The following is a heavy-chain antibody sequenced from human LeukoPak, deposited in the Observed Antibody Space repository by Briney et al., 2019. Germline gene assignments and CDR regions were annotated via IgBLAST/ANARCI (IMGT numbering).Heavy chain of an antibody. Sequence: PSENLSLTCTVSGGSISSYYWSWIRQPPGKGLEWIGYIYYSGSTNYNPSLKSRVTISVDTSKNQFSLKLSSVTAADTAVYYCAREGPDSSGYRLFDYWGQGTLVTVSS. CDR2: IYYSGST. J-gene: IGHJ4*02. D-gene: IGHD3-22*01. CDR3: AREGPDSSGYRLFDY. V-gene: IGHV4-59*01. CDR1: GGSISSYY.